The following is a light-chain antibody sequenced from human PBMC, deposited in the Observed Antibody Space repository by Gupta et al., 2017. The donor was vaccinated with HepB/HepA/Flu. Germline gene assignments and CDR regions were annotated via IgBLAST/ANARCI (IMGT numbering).Light chain of an antibody. Sequence: QSVLTQPPSVSGAPGQRVTISCTGSSSYIGASFDVHWYQQVPGTAPKRLIYGNINRPSGVPDRFSGSKSVTSASLAITGLQAEDEADYYCQSYDSSLSGWVLGGGTKLTVL. V-gene: IGLV1-40*01. CDR1: SSYIGASFD. CDR2: GNI. CDR3: QSYDSSLSGWV. J-gene: IGLJ3*02.